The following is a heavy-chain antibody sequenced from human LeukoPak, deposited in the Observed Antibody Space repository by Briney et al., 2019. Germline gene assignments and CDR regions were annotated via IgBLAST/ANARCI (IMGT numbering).Heavy chain of an antibody. J-gene: IGHJ4*02. CDR3: ARDEGRDGYLPTS. D-gene: IGHD5-24*01. CDR2: INPYSGDT. Sequence: GASVKVSCKASGYTFTGYYMHWVRQAPGQGLEWLGRINPYSGDTNYAQKFQGRVTMTRDTSISTAYMDLTRLRSDDTAVYYCARDEGRDGYLPTSWGQGTLVTVSS. CDR1: GYTFTGYY. V-gene: IGHV1-2*06.